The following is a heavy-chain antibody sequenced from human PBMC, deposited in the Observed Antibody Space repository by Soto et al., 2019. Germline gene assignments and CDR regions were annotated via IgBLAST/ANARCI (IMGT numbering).Heavy chain of an antibody. J-gene: IGHJ3*02. CDR2: INPNSGGT. D-gene: IGHD3-10*01. CDR1: GYTFTNFG. CDR3: AREGGITMVRGALNAFDI. Sequence: ASVKVSCKASGYTFTNFGISWVRQAPGQGLEWMGWINPNSGGTNYAQKFQGWVTMTRDTSISTAYMELSRLRSDDTAVYYCAREGGITMVRGALNAFDIWGQGTMVTVSS. V-gene: IGHV1-2*04.